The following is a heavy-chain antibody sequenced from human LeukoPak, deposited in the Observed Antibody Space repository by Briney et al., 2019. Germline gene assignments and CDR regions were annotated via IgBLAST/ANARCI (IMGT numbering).Heavy chain of an antibody. CDR3: AKRNSVPGVGGAYDF. Sequence: GGSLRLSCAASGFTFSSYSMSWVRQAPGKGLEWVSSIVGSDARTYYADSEEGRFIISRDNSKNMLYLQMNSLRAEDTAVYYCAKRNSVPGVGGAYDFWGQGTMVTVSS. CDR1: GFTFSSYS. CDR2: IVGSDART. V-gene: IGHV3-23*01. D-gene: IGHD6-19*01. J-gene: IGHJ3*01.